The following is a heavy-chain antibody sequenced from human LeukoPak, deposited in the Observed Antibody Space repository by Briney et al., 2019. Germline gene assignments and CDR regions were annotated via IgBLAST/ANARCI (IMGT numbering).Heavy chain of an antibody. Sequence: SETLSLTCTVSGGAISSYYWSWIRQPPGKGLEWIGYIYYSGSTNYNPSLKSRVTISVDTSKNQFSLKLSSVTAADTAVYYCARETSQKGAHYMDVWGKGTTVTISS. CDR3: ARETSQKGAHYMDV. J-gene: IGHJ6*03. CDR2: IYYSGST. CDR1: GGAISSYY. V-gene: IGHV4-59*01. D-gene: IGHD3-16*01.